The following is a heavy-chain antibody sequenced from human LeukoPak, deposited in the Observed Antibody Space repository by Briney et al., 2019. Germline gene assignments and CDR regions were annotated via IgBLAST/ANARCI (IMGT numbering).Heavy chain of an antibody. D-gene: IGHD6-13*01. CDR3: AKDMGYSIAAAGTGIDY. CDR1: GFTFDDYA. V-gene: IGHV3-9*01. Sequence: GGSLRLSCAASGFTFDDYAMHWVRHAPGKGLEWVSGISWNSGSIGYADSVKGRFTISRDNAKNSLYLQMNSLRAEDTALYYCAKDMGYSIAAAGTGIDYWGQGTLVTVSS. CDR2: ISWNSGSI. J-gene: IGHJ4*02.